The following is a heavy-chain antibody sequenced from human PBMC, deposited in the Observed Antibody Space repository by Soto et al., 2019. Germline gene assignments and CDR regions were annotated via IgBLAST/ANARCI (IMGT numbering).Heavy chain of an antibody. CDR1: GDSLSRNF. Sequence: SETMSLTCTVSGDSLSRNFWSWIRQPPGKGLEWIGEIHHSGSTNYNPSLKSQVTISVDTSKNQFSLKLSSVTAADTAVYYCASGGLVRGVILGYYGMDVWGQGTTVTAP. CDR2: IHHSGST. V-gene: IGHV4-34*01. D-gene: IGHD3-10*02. CDR3: ASGGLVRGVILGYYGMDV. J-gene: IGHJ6*02.